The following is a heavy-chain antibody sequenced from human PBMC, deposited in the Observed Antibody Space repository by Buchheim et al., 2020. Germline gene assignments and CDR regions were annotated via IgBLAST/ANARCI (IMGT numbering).Heavy chain of an antibody. V-gene: IGHV4-4*02. Sequence: QVQLQESGPGLVKPSGTLSLSCAVSGDSIGSSHWWTWVRQPPGKGLEWIGGIYRSGTTNYSPSLKSRVTMSADESKNQFSLKLTSVTAADTAVYYCARGQYASGWGEIDYWGQGTL. J-gene: IGHJ4*02. CDR1: GDSIGSSHW. D-gene: IGHD3-16*01. CDR2: IYRSGTT. CDR3: ARGQYASGWGEIDY.